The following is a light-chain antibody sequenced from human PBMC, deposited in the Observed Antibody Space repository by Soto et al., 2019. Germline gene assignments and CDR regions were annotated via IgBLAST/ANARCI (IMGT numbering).Light chain of an antibody. V-gene: IGLV1-51*01. CDR2: DND. J-gene: IGLJ2*01. CDR3: LTWDGSLSAVV. CDR1: TSNIGNNY. Sequence: QSVLTQPPSVSAAPGQKVTISCSGSTSNIGNNYVSWCQQFPGTAPKLLIYDNDQRPSGIPDRFSGSKSGTSATLAITGLQPGDEGDYYCLTWDGSLSAVVFGGGTKLTVL.